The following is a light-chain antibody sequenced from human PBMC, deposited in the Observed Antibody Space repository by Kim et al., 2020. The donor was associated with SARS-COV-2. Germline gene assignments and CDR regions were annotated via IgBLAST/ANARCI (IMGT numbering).Light chain of an antibody. V-gene: IGKV1-5*03. J-gene: IGKJ2*01. Sequence: DIQMTQSPSTLSASVGDKVTITCRASQSINNWLAWYQQKPGKAPKPLIYRVYSLESGVPSRFSGSGSGTEFTLTISSLQPDDFATYYCQQHNGYFGQGTKLEI. CDR1: QSINNW. CDR2: RVY. CDR3: QQHNGY.